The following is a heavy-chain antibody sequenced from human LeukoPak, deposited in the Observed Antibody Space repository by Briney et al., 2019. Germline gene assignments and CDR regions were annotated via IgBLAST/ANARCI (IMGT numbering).Heavy chain of an antibody. CDR3: ARDREGGNSGYYFDY. Sequence: GGSLRLSCAASGFTVSSNYMSWVRQAPGKGLEWVSVIYSGGSTYYADSVKGRFTISRDNSKNTLYLKMNSLRAEDTAVYYCARDREGGNSGYYFDYWGQGTLVTVSS. CDR1: GFTVSSNY. V-gene: IGHV3-66*01. D-gene: IGHD4-23*01. J-gene: IGHJ4*02. CDR2: IYSGGST.